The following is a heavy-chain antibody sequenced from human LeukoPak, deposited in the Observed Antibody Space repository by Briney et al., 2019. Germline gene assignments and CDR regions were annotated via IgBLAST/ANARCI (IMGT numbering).Heavy chain of an antibody. J-gene: IGHJ4*02. V-gene: IGHV4-38-2*02. Sequence: SETLSLTCTVSGYSISSGYYWGWIRQPPGKGLEWIGSIYHSGSTYYNPSLKSRVTISVDTSKNQFSLKLSSVTAADTAVYYCARGEYDFWSGYDYWGQGTLVTVSS. D-gene: IGHD3-3*01. CDR1: GYSISSGYY. CDR2: IYHSGST. CDR3: ARGEYDFWSGYDY.